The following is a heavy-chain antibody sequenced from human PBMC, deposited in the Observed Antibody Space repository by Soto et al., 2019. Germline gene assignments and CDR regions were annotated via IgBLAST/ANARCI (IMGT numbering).Heavy chain of an antibody. CDR3: ARGQEGVVATH. CDR1: GGSLTGYY. D-gene: IGHD2-15*01. J-gene: IGHJ4*02. CDR2: IKDGGST. V-gene: IGHV4-34*01. Sequence: QVQLQQWGAGLLKPSETLSLTCAVNGGSLTGYYWSWVRQPPGKGLEWIGEIKDGGSTNYSPSLRSRVTISADTSKEQSSLKVTSVTAADTAVYYCARGQEGVVATHWDQGSLVTVSS.